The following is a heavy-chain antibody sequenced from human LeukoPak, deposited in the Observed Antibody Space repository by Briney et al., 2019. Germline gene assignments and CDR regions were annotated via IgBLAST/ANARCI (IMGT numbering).Heavy chain of an antibody. CDR1: GFSFRTYG. J-gene: IGHJ3*02. D-gene: IGHD2/OR15-2a*01. CDR2: TRHEGNNR. V-gene: IGHV3-30*02. CDR3: AKDGIEYCDNDCHGGAFDM. Sequence: GGPLRLPCVASGFSFRTYGMHCVRGAPGRGREGVAFTRHEGNNRYYADSVKGRFTVPRDNSDNTVYLQMNRLSAEDTAAYHCAKDGIEYCDNDCHGGAFDMWRLGTMVIVRS.